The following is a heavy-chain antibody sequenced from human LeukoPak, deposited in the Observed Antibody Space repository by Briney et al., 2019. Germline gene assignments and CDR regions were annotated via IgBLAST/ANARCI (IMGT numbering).Heavy chain of an antibody. CDR3: AKIHGSNWYGPLFDAFDM. CDR2: IRYDGNNK. Sequence: PGESLRLSCAASGFTFSSYDMHWVRQAPGKGLEWVAFIRYDGNNKYYADSVKGRFTISRDNSKNTLYLQMNSLRAEDTAVYYCAKIHGSNWYGPLFDAFDMWGQGTMVTVSS. V-gene: IGHV3-30*02. J-gene: IGHJ3*02. D-gene: IGHD6-13*01. CDR1: GFTFSSYD.